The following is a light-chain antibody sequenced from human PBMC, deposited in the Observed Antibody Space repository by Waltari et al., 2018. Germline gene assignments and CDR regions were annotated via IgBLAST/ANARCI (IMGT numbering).Light chain of an antibody. V-gene: IGLV4-69*01. CDR1: SEHSSYD. CDR3: QTWGGGILV. Sequence: QLGLTQAPSASASLGAPVKLTCTLSSEHSSYDIAWHQQQPDKGPRYLMKLNGDGTYTKGDGIPHLFCGSSSGGERDLTTSSLQSEDEGDFYFQTWGGGILVFGGGTKLTVL. CDR2: LNGDGTY. J-gene: IGLJ2*01.